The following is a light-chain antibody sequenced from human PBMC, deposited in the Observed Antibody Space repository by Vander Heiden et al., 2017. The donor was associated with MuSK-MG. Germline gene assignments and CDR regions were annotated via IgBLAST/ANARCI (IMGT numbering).Light chain of an antibody. J-gene: IGKJ5*01. CDR2: GAS. Sequence: EIVMTQSPATLSVSPGERATLSCRASQSVSSNLAWYQQKPGQAPRLLIYGASTRATGIPARFSGSGSGTEFTFTISSRQSEDFAVYYCQQDNNWPPITFGQGTRLEIK. CDR3: QQDNNWPPIT. V-gene: IGKV3-15*01. CDR1: QSVSSN.